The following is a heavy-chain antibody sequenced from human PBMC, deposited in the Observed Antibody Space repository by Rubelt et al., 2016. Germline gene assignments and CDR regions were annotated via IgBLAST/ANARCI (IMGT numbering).Heavy chain of an antibody. D-gene: IGHD2-21*02. CDR1: GYTLTELS. J-gene: IGHJ3*02. CDR3: APRWCGGDCKNAFDI. CDR2: FDPEDGET. Sequence: SGAEVKKPGASVKVSCKVSGYTLTELSMHWVRQAPGKGLEWMGGFDPEDGETIYAQKFQGRVTMTEDTSTDTAYMELSSLRSEDTAVYYWAPRWCGGDCKNAFDIWGQGKMVTVSS. V-gene: IGHV1-24*01.